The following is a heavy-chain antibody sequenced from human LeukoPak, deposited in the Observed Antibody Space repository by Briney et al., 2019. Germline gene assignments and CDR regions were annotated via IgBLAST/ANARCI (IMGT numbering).Heavy chain of an antibody. D-gene: IGHD3-3*01. J-gene: IGHJ6*02. V-gene: IGHV3-64*01. CDR1: GFTFSSYA. CDR2: ISSNGGST. Sequence: GGSLRLSCSASGFTFSSYAMHWVRQAPGKGLEYVSAISSNGGSTYYANSVKGIFTISRDNSKNTLYLQMGSLRAEDMAVYYCARDRESDFWSGYRYYYYYYGMDVWGQGTTVTVSS. CDR3: ARDRESDFWSGYRYYYYYYGMDV.